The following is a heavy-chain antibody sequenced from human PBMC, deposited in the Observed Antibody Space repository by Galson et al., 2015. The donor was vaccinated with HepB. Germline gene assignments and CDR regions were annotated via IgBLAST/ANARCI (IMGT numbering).Heavy chain of an antibody. CDR3: ARGGSYSSSNPDY. J-gene: IGHJ4*02. D-gene: IGHD6-6*01. CDR2: IYHSGTA. V-gene: IGHV4-4*02. CDR1: GGSITENW. Sequence: ETLSLTCTVSGGSITENWWSWVRQPPGKGLEWIGEIYHSGTANYNPSLKSRVSMSADNSKNQFSLKLSSVTAADTAVYYCARGGSYSSSNPDYWGQGTLVTVSS.